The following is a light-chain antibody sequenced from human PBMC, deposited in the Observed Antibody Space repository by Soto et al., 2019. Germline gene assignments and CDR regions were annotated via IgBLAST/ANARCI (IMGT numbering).Light chain of an antibody. J-gene: IGKJ1*01. CDR3: LQHNSSPWT. CDR1: QTISGY. CDR2: AAS. V-gene: IGKV1-17*01. Sequence: DIQMTQSPSCLSASVGDRVTITCRASQTISGYLNWYQQKPGKPPKLLIYAASRLQSGVPSRFSGSGSGTEFTLTVSSLQPEDFGTYYCLQHNSSPWTFGQGTKVDIK.